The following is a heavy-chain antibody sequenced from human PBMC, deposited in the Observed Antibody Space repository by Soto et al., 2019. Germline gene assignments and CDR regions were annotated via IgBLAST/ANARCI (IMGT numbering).Heavy chain of an antibody. J-gene: IGHJ4*02. D-gene: IGHD2-8*01. CDR1: GGSISSGGYS. CDR3: ASGSMVYAF. Sequence: SETLSLTCTVSGGSISSGGYSWSWIRQPPGKGLEWIGYIYHSGSTYYNPSLKSRVTISVARSKNQFSLKLSSVTAAYTAVYYGASGSMVYAFWGQGTWVTVSS. CDR2: IYHSGST. V-gene: IGHV4-30-2*01.